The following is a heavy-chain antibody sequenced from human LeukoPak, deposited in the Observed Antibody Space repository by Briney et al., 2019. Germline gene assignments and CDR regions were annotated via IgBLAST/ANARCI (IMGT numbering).Heavy chain of an antibody. CDR1: GYTFTSYG. Sequence: GASVTVSFKASGYTFTSYGISWVRQAPGQGREWMGWISAYNGNTNYAHKLQGRVTMTTDTYTSTAYMELRSLRSDDTAVYYCAREGRYSGYDFVYWGQGTLVAVSS. CDR2: ISAYNGNT. CDR3: AREGRYSGYDFVY. D-gene: IGHD5-12*01. J-gene: IGHJ4*02. V-gene: IGHV1-18*04.